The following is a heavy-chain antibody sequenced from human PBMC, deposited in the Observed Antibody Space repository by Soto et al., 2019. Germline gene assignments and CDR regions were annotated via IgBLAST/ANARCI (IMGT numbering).Heavy chain of an antibody. J-gene: IGHJ4*02. CDR3: ARRSYSSSSFYY. Sequence: PSETLSLTCAVYGGSFSGYYWSWIRQPPGKGLEWIGEINHGGSTNYNPSLKSRVTISVDTSKNQFSLKLSSVTAADTAVYYCARRSYSSSSFYYWGQGTLVTVSS. CDR2: INHGGST. CDR1: GGSFSGYY. D-gene: IGHD6-6*01. V-gene: IGHV4-34*01.